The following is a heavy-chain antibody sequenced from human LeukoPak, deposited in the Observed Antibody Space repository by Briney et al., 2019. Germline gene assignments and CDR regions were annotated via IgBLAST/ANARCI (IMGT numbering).Heavy chain of an antibody. CDR1: GGSISSYY. D-gene: IGHD2-2*01. CDR2: IYYSGST. CDR3: ARDLREVVPAAITDYYYYMDV. Sequence: SETLSLTCTVSGGSISSYYWSWIRQPPGKGLEWIGYIYYSGSTNYNPSLKSRVTISVDTSKNQFSLKLSSVTAADTAVYYCARDLREVVPAAITDYYYYMDVWGKGTTVTVSS. V-gene: IGHV4-59*01. J-gene: IGHJ6*03.